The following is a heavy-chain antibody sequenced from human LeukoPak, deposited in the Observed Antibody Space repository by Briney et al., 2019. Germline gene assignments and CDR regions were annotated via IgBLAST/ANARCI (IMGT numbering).Heavy chain of an antibody. CDR1: GGTFSSYA. CDR3: ARGEFTMVRGSIYWVWFDP. D-gene: IGHD3-10*01. Sequence: SVKVSCKASGGTFSSYAISWVRQAPGQGLEWMGGIIPIFGTANYAQKFQGRVTITADESTSTAYMELSSLRSEDTAVCYCARGEFTMVRGSIYWVWFDPWGQGTLVTVSS. J-gene: IGHJ5*02. CDR2: IIPIFGTA. V-gene: IGHV1-69*13.